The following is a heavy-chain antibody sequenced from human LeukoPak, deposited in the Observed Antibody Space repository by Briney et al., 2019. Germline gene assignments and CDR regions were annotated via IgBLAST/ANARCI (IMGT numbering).Heavy chain of an antibody. J-gene: IGHJ4*02. Sequence: SETLSLTCTVSGYSISSGYYWGWVRQPPGKGLERIANLYHSGSTYYNPSLKSRVTISVDTSKNQFSLKLSSVTAADTAVYYCARVTYSIFDYWGQGTLVTVSS. CDR1: GYSISSGYY. D-gene: IGHD2-21*01. V-gene: IGHV4-38-2*02. CDR2: LYHSGST. CDR3: ARVTYSIFDY.